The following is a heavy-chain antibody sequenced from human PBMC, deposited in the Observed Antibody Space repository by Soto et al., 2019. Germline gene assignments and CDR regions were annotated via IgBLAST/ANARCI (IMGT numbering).Heavy chain of an antibody. CDR1: GFTFSSYS. V-gene: IGHV3-21*01. D-gene: IGHD1-26*01. J-gene: IGHJ6*02. CDR2: ISSSSSYI. CDR3: ARDLGPRGYYYGMDV. Sequence: GGSLRLSCAASGFTFSSYSMNWVRQAPGKGLEWVSSISSSSSYIYYADSVKGRFTISRDNAKNSLYLQMSSLRAEDTAVYYCARDLGPRGYYYGMDVWGQGTTVTVSS.